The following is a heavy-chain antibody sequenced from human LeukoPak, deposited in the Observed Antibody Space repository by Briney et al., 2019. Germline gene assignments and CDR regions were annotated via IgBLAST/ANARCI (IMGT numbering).Heavy chain of an antibody. Sequence: VASVKVSCKASGYTFTSYGIAWVRQAPRQGLQWMGWISANNGDTSYSQKLQGRVTMTTDTSTNTAYMELRSLTSDDTAVYYCARDPPGLTLGSPGDYWGQGTLVIVSS. V-gene: IGHV1-18*01. D-gene: IGHD3-16*01. CDR1: GYTFTSYG. CDR2: ISANNGDT. J-gene: IGHJ4*02. CDR3: ARDPPGLTLGSPGDY.